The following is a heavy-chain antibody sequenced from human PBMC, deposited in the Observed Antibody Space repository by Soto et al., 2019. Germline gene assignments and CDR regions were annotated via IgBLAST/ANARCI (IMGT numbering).Heavy chain of an antibody. V-gene: IGHV3-23*01. J-gene: IGHJ5*02. CDR2: IRGTGLNT. CDR1: GFVFKNFA. Sequence: GSLRLSCVGSGFVFKNFAINWVRQPPGKGLEWVSVIRGTGLNTYYTASVKGRFNISRDNSKNTVYLQMDSLKVEDTAVYYCAKRASPANIDNWFDPWGPGTQVSVSS. CDR3: AKRASPANIDNWFDP.